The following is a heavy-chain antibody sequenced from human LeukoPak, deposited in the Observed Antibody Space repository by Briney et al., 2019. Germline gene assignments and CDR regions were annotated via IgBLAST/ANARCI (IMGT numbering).Heavy chain of an antibody. V-gene: IGHV3-7*01. D-gene: IGHD2-2*02. CDR1: KFTFSTYW. J-gene: IGHJ6*03. Sequence: AGGSLRLSCAASKFTFSTYWMSWVRQAPGKGLEWVANIKQDGSEKYYADSVKGRFTISRDNSKNTLYLQMNSLRAEDTAVYYCAKGRFVVVPAAIYYVDVWGKGTTVTISS. CDR3: AKGRFVVVPAAIYYVDV. CDR2: IKQDGSEK.